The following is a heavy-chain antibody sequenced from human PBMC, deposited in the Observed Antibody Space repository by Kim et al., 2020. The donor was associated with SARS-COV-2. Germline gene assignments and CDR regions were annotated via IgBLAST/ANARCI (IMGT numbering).Heavy chain of an antibody. CDR3: AKGGNYYGLGRDPDYFD. D-gene: IGHD3-10*01. J-gene: IGHJ4*01. Sequence: GGSLRLSCVGSGFTFSYFGMHWVRQAPGKGLEWVAVISHSGSNKNCADSVKGRFTISRDNSENTVYLQMNSLRAEDTAVYYCAKGGNYYGLGRDPDYFD. CDR1: GFTFSYFG. CDR2: ISHSGSNK. V-gene: IGHV3-30*18.